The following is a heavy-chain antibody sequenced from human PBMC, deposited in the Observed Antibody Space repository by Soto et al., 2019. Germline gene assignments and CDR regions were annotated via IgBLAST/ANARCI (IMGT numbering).Heavy chain of an antibody. V-gene: IGHV3-15*01. CDR3: TTPDGGRLWFGEFTQSARVDV. Sequence: EVQLVESGGGLVKPGGSLRLSCTASGFIFSNARMSWVRRAPGKGLEWVGRIKSKIDGATTDYAAPVKGRFTISRDDSKNTLYLQMNSLKTEDTAVYYCTTPDGGRLWFGEFTQSARVDVWGQGTTVTVSS. J-gene: IGHJ6*02. CDR2: IKSKIDGATT. D-gene: IGHD3-10*01. CDR1: GFIFSNAR.